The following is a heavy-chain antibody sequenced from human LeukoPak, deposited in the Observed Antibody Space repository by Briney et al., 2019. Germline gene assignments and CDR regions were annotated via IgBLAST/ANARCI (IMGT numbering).Heavy chain of an antibody. J-gene: IGHJ6*02. Sequence: GASVKVSCKASGYTFTSYAMNWVRQAPGQGLEWMGGIIPIFGTANYAQKFQGRVTITADESTSTAYMELSSLRSEDTAVYYCARGNYYYYGMDVWGQGTTVTVTS. V-gene: IGHV1-69*13. CDR2: IIPIFGTA. CDR1: GYTFTSYA. CDR3: ARGNYYYYGMDV.